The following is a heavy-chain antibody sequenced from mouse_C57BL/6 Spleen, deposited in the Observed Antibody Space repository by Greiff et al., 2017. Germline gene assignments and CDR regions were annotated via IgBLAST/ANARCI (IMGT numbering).Heavy chain of an antibody. CDR2: IDPETGGT. Sequence: VQLQESGAELVRPGASVTLSCKASGYTFTDYEMHWVKQTPVHGLEWIGAIDPETGGTAYNQKFKGKAILTADKSSSTAYMELRSLTSEDYAVYYCTVYDPYYAMDYWGQGTSVTVSS. V-gene: IGHV1-15*01. CDR1: GYTFTDYE. J-gene: IGHJ4*01. D-gene: IGHD1-1*01. CDR3: TVYDPYYAMDY.